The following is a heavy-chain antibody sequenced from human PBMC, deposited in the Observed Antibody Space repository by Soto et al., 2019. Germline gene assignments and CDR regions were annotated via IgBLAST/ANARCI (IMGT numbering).Heavy chain of an antibody. CDR2: ISGGGESI. J-gene: IGHJ4*02. Sequence: PGGSLRLSRAGYGFTFSNSAMNWVRQVPGQGLEWVSIISGGGESIYYADSVKGRFSISRDNSRNIVYLQMSSLRADDTAVYFCAKAVGPLAPSSRIFDCWGQGALVTVSS. CDR3: AKAVGPLAPSSRIFDC. V-gene: IGHV3-23*01. CDR1: GFTFSNSA. D-gene: IGHD1-26*01.